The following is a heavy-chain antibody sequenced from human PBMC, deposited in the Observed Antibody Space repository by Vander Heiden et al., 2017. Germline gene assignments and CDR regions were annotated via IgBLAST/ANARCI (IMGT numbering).Heavy chain of an antibody. CDR3: ARDMNGGFGELIF. CDR2: ISSSSSYI. D-gene: IGHD3-10*01. Sequence: EVQLVESGGGLVKPGGSLRLSCAASGFTFRSASMNGVRQYPGKGLEWVSSISSSSSYIYYADSVKGRFTISRDNAKNSLYLQMNSLRAEDTAVYYCARDMNGGFGELIFWGQGTLVTVSS. J-gene: IGHJ4*02. CDR1: GFTFRSAS. V-gene: IGHV3-21*01.